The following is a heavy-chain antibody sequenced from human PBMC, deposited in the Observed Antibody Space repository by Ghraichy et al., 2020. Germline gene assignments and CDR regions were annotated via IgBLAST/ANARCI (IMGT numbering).Heavy chain of an antibody. Sequence: SQTLSLTSAISGDSVSSNSAAWNWIRQSPSRGLEWLGRTYYRSKWYNDYAVSVKSRITINPDTSKNQFSLQLNSVTPEDTAVYYCARDLGGNNSYYYYYMDVWGKGTTVTVSS. V-gene: IGHV6-1*01. CDR2: TYYRSKWYN. J-gene: IGHJ6*03. D-gene: IGHD4-23*01. CDR3: ARDLGGNNSYYYYYMDV. CDR1: GDSVSSNSAA.